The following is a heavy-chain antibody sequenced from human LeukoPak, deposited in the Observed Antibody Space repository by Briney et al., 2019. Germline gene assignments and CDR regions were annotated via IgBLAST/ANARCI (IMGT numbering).Heavy chain of an antibody. V-gene: IGHV4-34*01. Sequence: KPSETLSLTCAVYGGSFSGYYRSWIRQPPGKGLEWIGEINHSGSTNYNPSLKSRVTISVDTSKNQFSLKLSSVTAADTAVYYCASSSSSSTGFDYWGQGTLVTVSS. J-gene: IGHJ4*02. CDR2: INHSGST. D-gene: IGHD6-6*01. CDR3: ASSSSSSTGFDY. CDR1: GGSFSGYY.